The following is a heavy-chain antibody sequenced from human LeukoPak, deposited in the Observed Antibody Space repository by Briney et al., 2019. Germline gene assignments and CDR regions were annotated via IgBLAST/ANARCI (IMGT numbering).Heavy chain of an antibody. V-gene: IGHV3-7*01. CDR2: IKQDGSEK. J-gene: IGHJ4*02. CDR1: GFTFSSYW. CDR3: ARHYSSSWYEAFDY. Sequence: PGGSLRLSCAASGFTFSSYWMSWVRQAPGKGLEGVANIKQDGSEKYYVDSVKGRFTISRDNAKNSLYLQMNSLRAEDTAVYYCARHYSSSWYEAFDYWGQGTLVTVSS. D-gene: IGHD6-13*01.